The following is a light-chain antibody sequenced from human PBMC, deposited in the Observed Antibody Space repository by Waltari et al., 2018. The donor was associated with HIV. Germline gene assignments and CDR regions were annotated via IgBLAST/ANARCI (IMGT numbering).Light chain of an antibody. CDR3: QAWDSHNVI. Sequence: SYELTQPPSVSVSPGQTAIITCSGDKLGDKYASWYQQRPGQSPVLVIYEDAKRPSGIPERFSGSNSGNTATLTISGTQAMDESDYYCQAWDSHNVIFGGGTKLTVL. CDR1: KLGDKY. J-gene: IGLJ2*01. CDR2: EDA. V-gene: IGLV3-1*01.